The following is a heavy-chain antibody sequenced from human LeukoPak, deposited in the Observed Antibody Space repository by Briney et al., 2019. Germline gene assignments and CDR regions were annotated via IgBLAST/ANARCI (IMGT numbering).Heavy chain of an antibody. Sequence: GGSLRLSCAAFGFTVSSNYMSWVRQAPGKGLEWVSVIFGGGGTYYGDSVRGRFTISRDNSKNSLYLQMNSLRVEDTAVYYCARDRCDGDCRDWDYWGQGTLVTVSS. J-gene: IGHJ4*02. V-gene: IGHV3-53*01. CDR3: ARDRCDGDCRDWDY. D-gene: IGHD2-21*02. CDR1: GFTVSSNY. CDR2: IFGGGGT.